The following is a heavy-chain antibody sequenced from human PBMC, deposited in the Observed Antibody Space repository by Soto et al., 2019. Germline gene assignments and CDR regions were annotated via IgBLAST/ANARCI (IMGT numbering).Heavy chain of an antibody. CDR1: GFTFSSYW. Sequence: GGSLRLSCAASGFTFSSYWMSWVRQAPGKGLEWVANIKQDGSEKYYVDSVKGRFTISRDNAKNSLYLQMNSLRAEDTAVYYCAREVAAAGYYYYYGMDVWGQGTTVTAP. J-gene: IGHJ6*02. CDR3: AREVAAAGYYYYYGMDV. D-gene: IGHD6-13*01. CDR2: IKQDGSEK. V-gene: IGHV3-7*03.